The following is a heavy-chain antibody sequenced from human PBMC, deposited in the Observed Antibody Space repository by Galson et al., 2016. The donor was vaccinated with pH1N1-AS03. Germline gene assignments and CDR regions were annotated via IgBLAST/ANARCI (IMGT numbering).Heavy chain of an antibody. V-gene: IGHV3-74*01. CDR1: GFTFSNLW. Sequence: SLRLSCAASGFTFSNLWMHWVRQGPGKGLVWVARVNGDGSSTTYADSVKGRFTTSRDNAKNTVYLQMISLRAEDTAVYYCATGRGYYYEYWGQGTLVTVSS. CDR2: VNGDGSST. D-gene: IGHD3-10*01. CDR3: ATGRGYYYEY. J-gene: IGHJ4*02.